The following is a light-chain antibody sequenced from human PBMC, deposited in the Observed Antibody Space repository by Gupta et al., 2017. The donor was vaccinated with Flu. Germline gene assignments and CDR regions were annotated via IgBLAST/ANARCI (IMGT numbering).Light chain of an antibody. J-gene: IGKJ2*01. CDR1: QSINSW. CDR2: KAS. Sequence: PSTLSASVGDRVTITCRASQSINSWLAWYQQKPGKAPKVLIYKASSLESGVPSRFSGSGSGTEFTLTISSLQPDDFATYYCQQYDSYPYTFGQGTNLEIK. V-gene: IGKV1-5*03. CDR3: QQYDSYPYT.